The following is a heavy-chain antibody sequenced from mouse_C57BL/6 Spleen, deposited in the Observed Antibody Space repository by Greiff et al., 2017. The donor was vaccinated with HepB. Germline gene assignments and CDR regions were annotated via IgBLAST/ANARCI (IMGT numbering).Heavy chain of an antibody. CDR3: YGVAY. CDR2: IDPETGGT. J-gene: IGHJ3*01. D-gene: IGHD1-1*01. V-gene: IGHV1-15*01. CDR1: GYTFTDYE. Sequence: LVESGAELVRPGASVTLSCKASGYTFTDYEMHWVKQTPVHGLEWIGAIDPETGGTAYNQKFKGKAILTADKSSSTAYMELRSLTSEDSAVYYSYGVAYWGQGTLVTVSA.